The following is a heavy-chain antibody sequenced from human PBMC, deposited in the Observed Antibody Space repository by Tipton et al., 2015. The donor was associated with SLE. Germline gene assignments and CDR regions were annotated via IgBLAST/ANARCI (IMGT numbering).Heavy chain of an antibody. V-gene: IGHV4-59*11. Sequence: TLSLTCNVSGGAISSHYWSWTRRPPGKGMEWIGNIYFSGTTSYNPSLKSRVLISVDTSNNQFSLKLSSMTAADTAMYYCARLGRGIAVASTGWFDPWGQGTLVTVSS. CDR2: IYFSGTT. J-gene: IGHJ5*02. D-gene: IGHD6-19*01. CDR1: GGAISSHY. CDR3: ARLGRGIAVASTGWFDP.